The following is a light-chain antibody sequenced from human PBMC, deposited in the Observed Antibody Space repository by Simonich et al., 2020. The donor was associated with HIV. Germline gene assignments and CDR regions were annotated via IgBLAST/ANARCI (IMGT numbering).Light chain of an antibody. CDR3: QQFNSYPLT. J-gene: IGKJ4*01. V-gene: IGKV1-13*02. CDR2: DAS. Sequence: AIQLTQSPSSLSASVGDRVTITCRASQGISSALAWYPQKPGKAPKLLIYDASSLERGVPSRFSGSGSGTDFTLTISSLQPEDFATYYCQQFNSYPLTFGGGTKVEIK. CDR1: QGISSA.